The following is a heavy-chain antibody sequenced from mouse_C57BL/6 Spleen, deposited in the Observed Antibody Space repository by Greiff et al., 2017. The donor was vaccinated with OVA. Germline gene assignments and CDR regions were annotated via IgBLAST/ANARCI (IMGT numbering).Heavy chain of an antibody. CDR2: ISYDGSN. CDR1: GYSITSGYY. D-gene: IGHD1-1*01. V-gene: IGHV3-6*01. CDR3: AREWNYYGSLAPYYAMDY. Sequence: EVKLQESGPGLVKPSQSLSLTCSVTGYSITSGYYWNWIRQFPGNKLEWMGYISYDGSNNYNPSLKNRISITRDTSKNQFFLKLNSVTTEDTATYYCAREWNYYGSLAPYYAMDYWGQGTSVTVSS. J-gene: IGHJ4*01.